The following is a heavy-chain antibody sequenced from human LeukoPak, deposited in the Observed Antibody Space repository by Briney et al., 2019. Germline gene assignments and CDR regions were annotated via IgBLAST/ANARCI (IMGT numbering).Heavy chain of an antibody. J-gene: IGHJ6*02. CDR3: AKGFGAAAAGGDYYGMDV. D-gene: IGHD6-13*01. Sequence: PGGSLRLSCAASGFTFSTFSMDWVRQAPGRGLQWLSYISSTSNTIYYADSLKGRFTISRDNAKNSLYLQIDSLSVEDTAVYYCAKGFGAAAAGGDYYGMDVWGQGTTVTVSS. CDR1: GFTFSTFS. CDR2: ISSTSNTI. V-gene: IGHV3-48*01.